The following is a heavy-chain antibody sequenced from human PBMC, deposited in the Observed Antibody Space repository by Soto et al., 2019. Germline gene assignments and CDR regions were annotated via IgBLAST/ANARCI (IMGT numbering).Heavy chain of an antibody. V-gene: IGHV4-4*02. D-gene: IGHD3-9*01. CDR3: RRVYSYYDILTGYDY. Sequence: TSETLSLTCAVSGGSISSSNWWSWVRQPPGKGLEWIGEIYHSGSTNYNPSLKSRVTISVDTSKNQFSLKLSSVTAADTAVYSCRRVYSYYDILTGYDYWGQGTLVTVSS. J-gene: IGHJ4*02. CDR1: GGSISSSNW. CDR2: IYHSGST.